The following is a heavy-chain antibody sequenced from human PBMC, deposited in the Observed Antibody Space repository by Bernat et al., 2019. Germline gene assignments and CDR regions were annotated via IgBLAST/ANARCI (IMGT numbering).Heavy chain of an antibody. CDR2: IYYSGST. D-gene: IGHD5-24*01. V-gene: IGHV4-30-4*01. CDR3: AREEEMAMGY. CDR1: GDSISSGDHY. Sequence: QVHLQESGPGLVRPSQTLSLTCAVFGDSISSGDHYWSWIRQPPGKGLEWIGFIYYSGSTYYNPSLKSRVVISVDTSKNQLSLILTSVTAADMAVYYCAREEEMAMGYWGQGILVTVSS. J-gene: IGHJ4*02.